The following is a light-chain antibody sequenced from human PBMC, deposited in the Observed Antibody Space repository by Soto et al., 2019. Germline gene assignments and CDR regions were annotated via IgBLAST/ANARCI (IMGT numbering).Light chain of an antibody. CDR3: SSYTTSGTPV. V-gene: IGLV2-14*01. J-gene: IGLJ3*02. Sequence: QSALTQPASVSGSPGQSITISCTGTSSDVGGYNYLSWYQQHPGKAPRVMIYEVSNRPSGVSNRFSGSKSGNTASLTSSGLQGEDEADYFCSSYTTSGTPVFGGGTKLTVL. CDR2: EVS. CDR1: SSDVGGYNY.